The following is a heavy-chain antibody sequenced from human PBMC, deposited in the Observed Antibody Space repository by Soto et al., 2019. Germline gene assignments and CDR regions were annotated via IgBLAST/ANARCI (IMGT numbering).Heavy chain of an antibody. CDR3: ARSLDGSGPFDL. V-gene: IGHV1-69*02. J-gene: IGHJ2*01. Sequence: QVQLVQSGAEVKKPGSSVKVSCKASGGTFSSYTISWVRQAPGQGLEWMGRIIPILGIANYAQKFQGRVTITADKSTTKPDMELSSLRAEDTAVYYCARSLDGSGPFDLWGRGTLVTVSS. CDR1: GGTFSSYT. D-gene: IGHD3-10*01. CDR2: IIPILGIA.